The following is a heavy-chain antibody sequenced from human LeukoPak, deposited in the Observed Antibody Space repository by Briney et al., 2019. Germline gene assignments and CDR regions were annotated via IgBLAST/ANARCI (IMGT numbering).Heavy chain of an antibody. J-gene: IGHJ6*02. CDR3: AKGRGSIRLADGMDV. D-gene: IGHD1-26*01. V-gene: IGHV3-9*01. CDR2: ISWNSGSI. CDR1: GFTFSSYA. Sequence: GGSLRLSCAASGFTFSSYAIHWVRQAPGKGLEWVSGISWNSGSIGYADSVKGRFTISRDNAKNSLYLQMNSLRAEDTALYYCAKGRGSIRLADGMDVWGQGTTVTVSS.